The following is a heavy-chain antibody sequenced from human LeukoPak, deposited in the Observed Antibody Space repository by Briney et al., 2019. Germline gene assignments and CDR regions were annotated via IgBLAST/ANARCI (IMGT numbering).Heavy chain of an antibody. Sequence: PSETLSLTCTVAGGSINSYYWSWIREPPGMGLEWIGYIYYSGSTNYNPSLKSRVTISVDTSKNQFSLRLNSVTAADTAVYYCARVYYSNSYDYWYFDLWGRGTLVTVSS. CDR3: ARVYYSNSYDYWYFDL. D-gene: IGHD6-13*01. V-gene: IGHV4-59*01. CDR1: GGSINSYY. J-gene: IGHJ2*01. CDR2: IYYSGST.